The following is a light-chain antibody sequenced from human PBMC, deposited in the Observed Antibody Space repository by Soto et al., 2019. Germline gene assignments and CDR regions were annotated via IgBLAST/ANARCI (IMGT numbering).Light chain of an antibody. CDR1: SSNIGAGYD. V-gene: IGLV1-40*01. CDR2: GDS. J-gene: IGLJ1*01. CDR3: QSSDSRLSGSDV. Sequence: QSVLTQPPSVPGAPGQRVTISCTGSSSNIGAGYDVNWYQQLPGTAPKLLIFGDSNRPSGVPDRFSGSKSGTSASLAITGLQAADEADYYCQSSDSRLSGSDVFGTGTKLTVL.